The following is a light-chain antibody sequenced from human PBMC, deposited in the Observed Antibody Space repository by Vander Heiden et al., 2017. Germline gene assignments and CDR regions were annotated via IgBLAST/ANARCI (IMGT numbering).Light chain of an antibody. V-gene: IGLV3-1*01. CDR1: KLEDKY. Sequence: SYELTQPPSVSVSPGQTASITCSGYKLEDKYTSWYQQKPGQSPILVIYRDTKRRSGIPDRFSGSNSGDTATLTISGTQAMDEADYYCQAWDSSVIFGGGTKLTVL. J-gene: IGLJ2*01. CDR2: RDT. CDR3: QAWDSSVI.